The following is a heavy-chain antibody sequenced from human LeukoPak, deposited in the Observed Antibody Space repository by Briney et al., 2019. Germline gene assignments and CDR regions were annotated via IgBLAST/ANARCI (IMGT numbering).Heavy chain of an antibody. CDR2: IYTSGST. CDR1: GGSISSYY. J-gene: IGHJ1*01. CDR3: ARDNYYDSSGYYYEYFQH. Sequence: YPTETLSLTCTVSGGSISSYYWSWIRQPAGKGLEWIGRIYTSGSTNYNPSLKSRVTISVDTSKNQFSLKLSSVTAADTAVYYCARDNYYDSSGYYYEYFQHWGQGTLVTVSS. V-gene: IGHV4-4*07. D-gene: IGHD3-22*01.